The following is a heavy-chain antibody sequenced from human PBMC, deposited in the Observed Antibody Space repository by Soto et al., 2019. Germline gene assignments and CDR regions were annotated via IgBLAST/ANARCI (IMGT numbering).Heavy chain of an antibody. D-gene: IGHD4-17*01. CDR3: ARHAGTYGDLPDY. Sequence: PGESLKISCKGSGYSFTNYWISWVRHMPGKGLEWMGRIDPSDSYTNYSPSFQGHVTISADKSISTAYLQWSSLKASDTAMYYCARHAGTYGDLPDYWGQGTLVTVSS. CDR1: GYSFTNYW. J-gene: IGHJ4*02. CDR2: IDPSDSYT. V-gene: IGHV5-10-1*01.